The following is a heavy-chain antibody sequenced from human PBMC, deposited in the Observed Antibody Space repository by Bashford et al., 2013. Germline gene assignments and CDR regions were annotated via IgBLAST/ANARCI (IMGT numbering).Heavy chain of an antibody. J-gene: IGHJ3*01. CDR3: ARRHKLANTGDALDV. V-gene: IGHV4-59*08. Sequence: SETLSLTCTVSGDSIGSYYWTWIRQPPGKGLEWIGYIYRTGSTNYNPSLKSRVTISVDTAKNQFSLNLNSVTAADTAVYYCARRHKLANTGDALDVWGQGTLVTVS. CDR1: GDSIGSYY. CDR2: IYRTGST. D-gene: IGHD1-14*01.